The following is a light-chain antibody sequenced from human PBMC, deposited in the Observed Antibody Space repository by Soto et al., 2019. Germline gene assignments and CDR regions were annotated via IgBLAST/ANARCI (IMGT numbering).Light chain of an antibody. CDR3: QPRSNWPQWP. CDR2: DAS. J-gene: IGKJ1*01. CDR1: QSVSSY. V-gene: IGKV3-11*01. Sequence: IGLTQSPGTLSLSHGARATLSCRDSQSVSSYLAWYQQKPGQAPRLLIYDASNRATGIPARFSGSGSGTDFSLTISSREPEDYAGYYHQPRSNWPQWPFGQGAMEEVK.